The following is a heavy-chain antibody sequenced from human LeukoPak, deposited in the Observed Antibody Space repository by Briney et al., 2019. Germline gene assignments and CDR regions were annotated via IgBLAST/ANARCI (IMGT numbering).Heavy chain of an antibody. CDR3: ARLMNWGSDYYYGMDV. Sequence: GESLKLSFKGSGYSFTSYWIGWARQMPGKGLEWMGIIYPGDSDTRYSPSFQGQVTISADKSISTAYLQWSSLKASDTAMYYCARLMNWGSDYYYGMDVWGQGTTVTVSS. CDR1: GYSFTSYW. D-gene: IGHD7-27*01. J-gene: IGHJ6*02. V-gene: IGHV5-51*01. CDR2: IYPGDSDT.